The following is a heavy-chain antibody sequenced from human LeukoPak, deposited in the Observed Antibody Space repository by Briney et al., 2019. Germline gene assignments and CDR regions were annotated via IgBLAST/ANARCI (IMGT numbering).Heavy chain of an antibody. CDR1: GGSFSNYY. Sequence: SGTLSLTCAVFGGSFSNYYLHWIRQPPGKGLEWIGEIDHSGNTKYNPSIKNRLTISVDTSKNQVYLNLRSVTSTAIYYFVIFIMGTTTTVYWGQGTLFTVSP. J-gene: IGHJ4*02. CDR3: FIMGTTTTVY. V-gene: IGHV4-34*07. D-gene: IGHD1-26*01. CDR2: IDHSGNT.